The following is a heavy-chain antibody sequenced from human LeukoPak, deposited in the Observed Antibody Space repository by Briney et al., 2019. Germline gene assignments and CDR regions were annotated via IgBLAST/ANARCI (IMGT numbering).Heavy chain of an antibody. CDR2: IYYSGST. CDR1: GGSISSYY. D-gene: IGHD3-16*02. Sequence: PSETLSLTCTVSGGSISSYYWSWIRQPPGKGLEWIGYIYYSGSTNYNPSLKSRVTISVDTSKNQFSLKLSSVTAADTAVYYCARSYYDYVWGGYRYDDWGQGTLVTVSS. V-gene: IGHV4-59*01. CDR3: ARSYYDYVWGGYRYDD. J-gene: IGHJ4*02.